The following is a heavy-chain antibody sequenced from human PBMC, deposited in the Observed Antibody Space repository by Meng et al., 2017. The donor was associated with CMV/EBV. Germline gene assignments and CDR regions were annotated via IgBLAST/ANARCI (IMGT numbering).Heavy chain of an antibody. CDR3: ARGRRYSGSPHPLGY. CDR1: GYTCTSYD. CDR2: MNPNSGNT. Sequence: YGYTCTSYDINWVRQATGQGLEWMGWMNPNSGNTGYAQKFQGRVTMTRNTSISTAYMELSSLRSEDTAVYYCARGRRYSGSPHPLGYWGQGTLVTVSS. V-gene: IGHV1-8*01. J-gene: IGHJ4*02. D-gene: IGHD1-26*01.